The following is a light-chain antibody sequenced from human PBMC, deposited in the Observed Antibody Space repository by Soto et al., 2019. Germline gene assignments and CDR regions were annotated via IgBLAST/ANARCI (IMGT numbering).Light chain of an antibody. CDR3: SSYTSSSPQL. CDR1: SSDVGGYNY. Sequence: QSVLTQPASVSGSPGQSITISCTGTSSDVGGYNYVSWYQQHPGKAPKLMIYEVSNRPSGVSNRFSGSKSGNTASLTISGLQAEDEADYYCSSYTSSSPQLFGTGTKVTV. CDR2: EVS. V-gene: IGLV2-14*01. J-gene: IGLJ1*01.